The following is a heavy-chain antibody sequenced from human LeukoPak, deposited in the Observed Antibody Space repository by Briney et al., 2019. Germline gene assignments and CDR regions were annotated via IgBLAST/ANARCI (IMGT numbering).Heavy chain of an antibody. D-gene: IGHD3-3*01. J-gene: IGHJ4*02. CDR3: AAVGYDFWSGYSSYYFDY. Sequence: SVKVSCKASGFTFTSSAMQWVRQARGQRLEWIGWIVVGSGNTNYAQKFQERVTITRDMSTSTACMELSSLRSEDTAVYYCAAVGYDFWSGYSSYYFDYWGQGTLVTVSS. V-gene: IGHV1-58*02. CDR2: IVVGSGNT. CDR1: GFTFTSSA.